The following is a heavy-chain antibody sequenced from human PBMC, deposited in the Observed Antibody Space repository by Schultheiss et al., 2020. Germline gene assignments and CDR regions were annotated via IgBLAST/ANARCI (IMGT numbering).Heavy chain of an antibody. J-gene: IGHJ5*02. V-gene: IGHV4-4*02. CDR2: IYHSGST. CDR1: GGSISSSNW. Sequence: SATLSLTCAVSGGSISSSNWWSWVRQPPGKGLEWIGEIYHSGSTNYNPSLKSRVTISVDKSKNQFSLKLSSVTAADTAVYYCARGVRYYYDSSGYPLGWFDPWGQGTLVTVAS. CDR3: ARGVRYYYDSSGYPLGWFDP. D-gene: IGHD3-22*01.